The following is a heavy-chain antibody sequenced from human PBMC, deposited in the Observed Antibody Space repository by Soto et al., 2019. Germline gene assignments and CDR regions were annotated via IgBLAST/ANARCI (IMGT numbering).Heavy chain of an antibody. CDR1: GGSVSSGSYY. CDR2: IYYSGST. D-gene: IGHD3-22*01. CDR3: ARGYYDSSGYYPVRY. J-gene: IGHJ4*02. Sequence: SETLSLTCTVSGGSVSSGSYYWSWIRQPPGKGLEWIGYIYYSGSTNYNPSLKSRVTISVDTSKNQFSLKLSSVTAADTAVYYCARGYYDSSGYYPVRYWGQGTLVTVSS. V-gene: IGHV4-61*01.